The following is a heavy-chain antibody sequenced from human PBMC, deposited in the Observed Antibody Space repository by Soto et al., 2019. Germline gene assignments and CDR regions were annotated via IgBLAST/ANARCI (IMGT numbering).Heavy chain of an antibody. Sequence: ASETLSLTCTVSGGSISSGGYYWSWIRQHPGKGLEWIGYIYYSGSTYYNPSLKSRVTISVDTSKNQFSLKLSSVTAADTAVYYCARDDYGDGFDYWGQGTLVTVSS. V-gene: IGHV4-31*03. CDR2: IYYSGST. CDR1: GGSISSGGYY. CDR3: ARDDYGDGFDY. J-gene: IGHJ4*02. D-gene: IGHD4-17*01.